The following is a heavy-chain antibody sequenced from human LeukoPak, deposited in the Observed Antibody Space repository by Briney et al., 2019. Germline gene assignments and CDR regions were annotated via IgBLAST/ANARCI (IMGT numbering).Heavy chain of an antibody. V-gene: IGHV1-2*02. J-gene: IGHJ4*02. Sequence: ASVKVSCKASGYTFTDYYIHWVRQAPGQGLDWMGWINPHSGDTNYAQKFQGRVTMTRDTSISTAYMELSRLRSDDTAVYYCARSYRITMIVVGQWYFDYWGQGTLVTVSS. CDR2: INPHSGDT. CDR3: ARSYRITMIVVGQWYFDY. D-gene: IGHD3-22*01. CDR1: GYTFTDYY.